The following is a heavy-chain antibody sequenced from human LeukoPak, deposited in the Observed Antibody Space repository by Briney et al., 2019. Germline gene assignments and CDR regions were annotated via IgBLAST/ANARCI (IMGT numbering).Heavy chain of an antibody. D-gene: IGHD2-21*01. V-gene: IGHV4-39*01. Sequence: SETLSLTCTVSGGSIHNSNYYWGRLRQPPGKGLEWIGSMFYGGNTYLNQSLKSRVPISVDTSKNQFPLTLNSVPAADTAVYYCAPVSSYCGPAKYYKVAIDYWGQGTLVTASS. J-gene: IGHJ4*02. CDR2: MFYGGNT. CDR3: APVSSYCGPAKYYKVAIDY. CDR1: GGSIHNSNYY.